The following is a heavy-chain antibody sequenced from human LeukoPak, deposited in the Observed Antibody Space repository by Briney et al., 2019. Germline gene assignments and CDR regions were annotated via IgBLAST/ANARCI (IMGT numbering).Heavy chain of an antibody. CDR2: ISSRSSYI. CDR1: GFTFSSYS. J-gene: IGHJ4*02. D-gene: IGHD3-22*01. Sequence: GGSLRLSCAASGFTFSSYSMNWVRQAPGKGLEWVSFISSRSSYIYYADSVKGRFTISRDNSKNTLYLQMNSLRAEDTAVYYCAKDDTMIVVVIISFDYWGQGTLVTVSS. CDR3: AKDDTMIVVVIISFDY. V-gene: IGHV3-21*04.